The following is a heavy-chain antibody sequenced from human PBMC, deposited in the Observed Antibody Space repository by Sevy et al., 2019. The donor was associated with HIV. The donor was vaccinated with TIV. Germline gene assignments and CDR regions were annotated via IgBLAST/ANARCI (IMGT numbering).Heavy chain of an antibody. CDR2: INHSGST. J-gene: IGHJ6*02. CDR1: GGSFSGYY. CDR3: ARGWHHYYYYGMDV. V-gene: IGHV4-34*01. Sequence: SETLSLTCAVYGGSFSGYYWSWIRQPPGKGLEWIAEINHSGSTNYNPSLKSRVTISVDTSKNQFSLKLSSVTAADTAVYYCARGWHHYYYYGMDVWGQGTTVTVSS.